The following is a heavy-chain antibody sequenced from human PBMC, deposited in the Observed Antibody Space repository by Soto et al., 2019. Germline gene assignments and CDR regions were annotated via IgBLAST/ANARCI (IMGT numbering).Heavy chain of an antibody. CDR3: ARVSRYYYDSRSYQIVDY. D-gene: IGHD3-22*01. V-gene: IGHV4-4*07. Sequence: HSETLSLTCTASVDSISSYYRSWVRQPAGKGLEWIGHIYTSGSANYNPSLKSRVTMSIDTSKKQFSLKLNSVTAADTAVYYFARVSRYYYDSRSYQIVDYWGQGTLVTVSS. CDR1: VDSISSYY. J-gene: IGHJ4*02. CDR2: IYTSGSA.